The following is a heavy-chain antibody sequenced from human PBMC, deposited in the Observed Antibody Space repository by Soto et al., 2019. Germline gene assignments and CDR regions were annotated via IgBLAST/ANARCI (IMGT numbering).Heavy chain of an antibody. J-gene: IGHJ4*02. CDR1: GYTFTSYG. D-gene: IGHD2-21*02. CDR3: ARVHPSAYCGGDCYPFVFDY. V-gene: IGHV1-18*01. Sequence: GASVKVSCKASGYTFTSYGISWVRQAPGQGLEWMGWISAYNGNTNYAQKLQGRVTMTTDTSTSTAYMELRSLRSDDTAVYYCARVHPSAYCGGDCYPFVFDYWGQGTLVTVSS. CDR2: ISAYNGNT.